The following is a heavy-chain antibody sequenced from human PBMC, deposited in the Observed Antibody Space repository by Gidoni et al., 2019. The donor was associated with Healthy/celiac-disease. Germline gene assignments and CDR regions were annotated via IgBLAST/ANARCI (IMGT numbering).Heavy chain of an antibody. CDR2: ISYDGSNK. CDR1: GLTFSSYA. J-gene: IGHJ6*02. V-gene: IGHV3-30-3*01. Sequence: QVQLVESGGGVVQPGRSLRISCAASGLTFSSYAMHWVRQDPGKGLEWVSVISYDGSNKYYADSVKGRFTISRDNSKNTLYLQMNSLRAEDTAVYYCARGGAPSSWGDVWGQGTTVTVSS. CDR3: ARGGAPSSWGDV. D-gene: IGHD6-19*01.